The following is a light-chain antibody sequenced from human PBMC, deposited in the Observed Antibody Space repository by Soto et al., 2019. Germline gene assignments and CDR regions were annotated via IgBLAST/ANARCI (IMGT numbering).Light chain of an antibody. CDR1: QSVSSSY. CDR3: QQYDSATYT. Sequence: EIVLTQSPGTLSLSPGERATLSCRASQSVSSSYLAWYQQKPGQAPRLLISGPSSRATSIPHTVSGSGSGRYFTLTISRLGLEDLAACYGQQYDSATYTFGQGTELEIK. J-gene: IGKJ2*01. V-gene: IGKV3-20*01. CDR2: GPS.